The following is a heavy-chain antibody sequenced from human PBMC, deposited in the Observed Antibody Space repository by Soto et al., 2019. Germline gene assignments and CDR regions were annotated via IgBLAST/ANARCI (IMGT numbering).Heavy chain of an antibody. CDR2: INSDGSST. Sequence: GGSLRLSCAASGFTFSSYWMHWVRQAPGKGLVWVSRINSDGSSTSYADSVKGRFTISRDNAKNTLYLQMNSLRAEDTAVYYCAREFYDFWSGLAKLNYYYYYMDVWGKGTTVTVSS. CDR1: GFTFSSYW. J-gene: IGHJ6*03. CDR3: AREFYDFWSGLAKLNYYYYYMDV. V-gene: IGHV3-74*01. D-gene: IGHD3-3*01.